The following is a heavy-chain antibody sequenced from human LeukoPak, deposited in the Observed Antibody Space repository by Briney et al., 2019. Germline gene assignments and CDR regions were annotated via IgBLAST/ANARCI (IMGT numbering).Heavy chain of an antibody. D-gene: IGHD7-27*01. CDR1: GFTFSSYA. V-gene: IGHV3-7*01. CDR2: IKQDGSEK. Sequence: GGSLRLSCAASGFTFSSYAMSWVRQAPGKGLEWVANIKQDGSEKYYVDSVKGRFTISRDNAKNSLYLQMNSLRAEDTAVYYCARVGNWGAVYYYYYYMDVWGKGTTVTVSS. CDR3: ARVGNWGAVYYYYYYMDV. J-gene: IGHJ6*03.